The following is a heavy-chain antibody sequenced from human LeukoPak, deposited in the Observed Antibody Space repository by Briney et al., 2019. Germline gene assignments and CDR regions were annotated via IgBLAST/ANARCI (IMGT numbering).Heavy chain of an antibody. V-gene: IGHV3-7*01. D-gene: IGHD3-10*01. J-gene: IGHJ4*02. CDR1: GFTFSSYW. CDR2: IKQDGSEK. Sequence: GGSLRLSCAASGFTFSSYWMSWVRQAPGKGLEWVANIKQDGSEKYYVDSVKGRFTISRDNAKNSLYLQMNSLRAEDTAVYYCAREYTYYYGSGSNRGYWGQGTLVTVSS. CDR3: AREYTYYYGSGSNRGY.